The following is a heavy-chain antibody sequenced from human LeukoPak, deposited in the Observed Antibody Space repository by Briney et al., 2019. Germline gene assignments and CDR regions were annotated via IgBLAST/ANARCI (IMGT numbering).Heavy chain of an antibody. CDR3: ARGVTYFDY. V-gene: IGHV3-48*01. Sequence: PGGSLRLSCAASGFTFSSYSMNWVRQAPGKGLEWVSYISSSSSTIYYADSVKGRFTISRDNAKSSLYLQMNSLRAEDTAVYYCARGVTYFDYWGQGTLVTVSS. J-gene: IGHJ4*01. CDR1: GFTFSSYS. D-gene: IGHD2-21*02. CDR2: ISSSSSTI.